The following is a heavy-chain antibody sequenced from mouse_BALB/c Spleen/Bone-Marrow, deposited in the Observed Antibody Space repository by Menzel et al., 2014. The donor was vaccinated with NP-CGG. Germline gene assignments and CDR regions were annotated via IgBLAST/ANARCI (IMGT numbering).Heavy chain of an antibody. CDR2: INPSTGYT. J-gene: IGHJ3*01. CDR1: GYTFTSYW. V-gene: IGHV1-7*01. Sequence: QVQLQQPGAELAKPGASVKMSCKASGYTFTSYWMHWVKQRPGQGLEWIGYINPSTGYTDYNHKFNDKATLTADKSSSTAYMQLSSLTSKDSAVYYCARRDFRSWFAYWGQGTLVTVSA. CDR3: ARRDFRSWFAY. D-gene: IGHD2-14*01.